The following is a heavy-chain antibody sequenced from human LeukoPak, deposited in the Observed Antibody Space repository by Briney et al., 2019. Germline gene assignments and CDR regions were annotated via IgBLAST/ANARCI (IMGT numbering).Heavy chain of an antibody. Sequence: PGGSLRLSCAASGFTFSSYAMSWVRQAPGKGLEWVSAISGSGGSTYYADSVKGRFTISRDNSKNTLYLQMNSLRAEDTAVYYCAKSLSIVVVPAASDYWGQGTLVTVSS. CDR2: ISGSGGST. J-gene: IGHJ4*02. CDR1: GFTFSSYA. D-gene: IGHD2-2*01. CDR3: AKSLSIVVVPAASDY. V-gene: IGHV3-23*01.